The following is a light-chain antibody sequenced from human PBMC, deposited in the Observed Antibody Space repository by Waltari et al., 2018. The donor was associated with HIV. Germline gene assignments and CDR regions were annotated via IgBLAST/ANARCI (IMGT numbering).Light chain of an antibody. J-gene: IGLJ2*01. Sequence: QSVLTQPPSVSGAPGQRVTISCTGSSSNIGAGYDVTWYQQLPGTAPKVLIYGNTNRPSGVPDRFSGSKSGTSASLAITGLQAEDEADYYCQSYDSSLSGFVVFGGGTKVTVL. CDR1: SSNIGAGYD. V-gene: IGLV1-40*01. CDR2: GNT. CDR3: QSYDSSLSGFVV.